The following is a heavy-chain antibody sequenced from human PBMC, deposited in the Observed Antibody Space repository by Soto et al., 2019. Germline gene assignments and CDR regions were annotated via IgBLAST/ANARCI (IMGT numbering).Heavy chain of an antibody. D-gene: IGHD3-22*01. CDR2: IYHSGST. J-gene: IGHJ3*02. Sequence: QLQLQESGSGLVKPSQTLSLTCAVSGGSVNSAGYSWSWIRQPPGKGLEWIGYIYHSGSTYYNPSLKSRVTISLDSSTTHFSLRLSSVPAANTAVYYCARVPISYDSSVFYHYGTLVTWGQGTRVTVSS. V-gene: IGHV4-30-2*01. CDR1: GGSVNSAGYS. CDR3: ARVPISYDSSVFYHYGTLVT.